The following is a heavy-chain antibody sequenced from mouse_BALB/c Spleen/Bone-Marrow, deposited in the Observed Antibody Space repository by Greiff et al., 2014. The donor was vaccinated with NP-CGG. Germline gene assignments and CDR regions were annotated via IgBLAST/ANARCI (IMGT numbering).Heavy chain of an antibody. J-gene: IGHJ1*01. CDR1: GDSITSGY. Sequence: VQLKQPGPSLVKPSQTLSLTCSVTGDSITSGYWNWIRKFPGNKLEYMGYISYSGSTYYNPSLKSRISITRDTSKNQYYLQLNSVTTEDTATYYCARYDGNYDWYFDVWGAGTTVTVSS. CDR3: ARYDGNYDWYFDV. CDR2: ISYSGST. D-gene: IGHD2-1*01. V-gene: IGHV3-8*02.